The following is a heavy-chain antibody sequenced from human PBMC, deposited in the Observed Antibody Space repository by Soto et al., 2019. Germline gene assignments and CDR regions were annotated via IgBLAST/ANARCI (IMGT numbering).Heavy chain of an antibody. J-gene: IGHJ4*02. V-gene: IGHV3-48*03. Sequence: EVQLVESGGGLVQPGGSLRLSCVASGFTFSSYSSVWVRQAPGKGLEWVSYIFTTGTTIYYADSVKGRFTVSRDNAKNSLFLLLNSLRAEDTAVYYCARDKDWAFDYWGQGTLVTVSS. D-gene: IGHD3-9*01. CDR2: IFTTGTTI. CDR3: ARDKDWAFDY. CDR1: GFTFSSYS.